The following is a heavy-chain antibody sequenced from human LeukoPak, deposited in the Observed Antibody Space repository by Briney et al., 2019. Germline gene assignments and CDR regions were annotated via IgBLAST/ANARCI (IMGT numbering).Heavy chain of an antibody. V-gene: IGHV3-30-3*01. J-gene: IGHJ4*02. D-gene: IGHD3-22*01. Sequence: PGGSLRLSCAASGFTFSSYAMHWVRQAPGKGLEWVAVISYDGSNKYYADSVKGRFTISRDNSKNTLYLQMNSLRAEDTAVYYCARDSGYYYDSSGYHYPDYWGQGTLVTVSS. CDR2: ISYDGSNK. CDR1: GFTFSSYA. CDR3: ARDSGYYYDSSGYHYPDY.